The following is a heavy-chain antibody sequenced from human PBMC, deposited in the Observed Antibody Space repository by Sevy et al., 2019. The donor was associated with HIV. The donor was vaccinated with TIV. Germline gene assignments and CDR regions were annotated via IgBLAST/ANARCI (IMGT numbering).Heavy chain of an antibody. D-gene: IGHD6-13*01. CDR3: ARDPRTAAAGTRYFDY. J-gene: IGHJ4*02. V-gene: IGHV3-30-3*01. CDR2: ISYEGTET. CDR1: GFAFSTHA. Sequence: GGSLRLSCAASGFAFSTHAMHWVRQAPGKGLEWVAVISYEGTETFYAASVEGRFTISRDNSKNMLSLQINSLKPEDTAVYYCARDPRTAAAGTRYFDYWGQGTLVTVSS.